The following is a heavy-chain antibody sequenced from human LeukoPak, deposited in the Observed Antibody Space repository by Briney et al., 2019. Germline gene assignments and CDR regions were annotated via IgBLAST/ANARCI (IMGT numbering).Heavy chain of an antibody. J-gene: IGHJ4*02. D-gene: IGHD2-2*01. V-gene: IGHV4-34*01. CDR1: GGSFSGYY. Sequence: PSETLSLTCAVYGGSFSGYYWSWIRQPPGKGLEWIGEINHSGSTNYNPSLKSRVTISVDTSKNQFSLKLSSVTAADTAVYYCARGGVGYCRSTSCYWLQMRGVEFDYSGQGALVTVSS. CDR3: ARGGVGYCRSTSCYWLQMRGVEFDY. CDR2: INHSGST.